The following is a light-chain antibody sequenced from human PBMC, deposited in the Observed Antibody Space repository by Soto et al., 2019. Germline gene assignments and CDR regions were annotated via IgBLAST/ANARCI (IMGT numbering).Light chain of an antibody. CDR2: GAS. CDR1: QSVSSNY. V-gene: IGKV3-20*01. Sequence: EIVLTQSPGTLSLSPGERATLSCRASQSVSSNYLAWYQQKPGQAPRLRIYGASSRATGIPDRFSGSGSGTDFTLTISRLEPEDFSVYYCQQYGSSRTFGQGTRLEIK. J-gene: IGKJ5*01. CDR3: QQYGSSRT.